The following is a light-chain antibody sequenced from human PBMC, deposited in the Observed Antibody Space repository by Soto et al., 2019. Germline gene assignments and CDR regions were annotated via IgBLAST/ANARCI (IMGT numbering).Light chain of an antibody. CDR2: DAS. J-gene: IGKJ2*01. V-gene: IGKV3-11*01. Sequence: EIVLTQSPATLSLSPGERATLSCRASQSVGRHLSWYQQKAGQAPSLLIFDASNRATGVPARFSGSGSGTDFTLTISSLEPEDFAIYYCQQRTNWPPIYTFGQGTKLEIK. CDR3: QQRTNWPPIYT. CDR1: QSVGRH.